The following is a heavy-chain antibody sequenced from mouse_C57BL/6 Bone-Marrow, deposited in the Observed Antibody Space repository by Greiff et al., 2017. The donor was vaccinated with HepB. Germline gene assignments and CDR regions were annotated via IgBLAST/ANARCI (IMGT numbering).Heavy chain of an antibody. J-gene: IGHJ1*03. CDR2: IRLKSDNYAT. D-gene: IGHD2-4*01. Sequence: EVKLMESGGGLVQPGGSMKLSCVASGFTFSNYWMNWVRQSPEKGLEWVAQIRLKSDNYATHYAESVKGRFTISRDDSKSSVYLQMNNLRAEDTGIYYCTAYYDYWYFDVWGTGTTVTVSS. V-gene: IGHV6-3*01. CDR3: TAYYDYWYFDV. CDR1: GFTFSNYW.